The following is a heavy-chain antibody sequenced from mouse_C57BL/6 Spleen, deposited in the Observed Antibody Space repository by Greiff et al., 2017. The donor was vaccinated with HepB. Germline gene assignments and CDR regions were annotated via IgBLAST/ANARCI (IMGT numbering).Heavy chain of an antibody. Sequence: EVKLMESGPGLAKPSQTLSLTCSVTGYSITSDYWNWIRKFPGNKLEYMGYISYSGSTYYNPSLKSRISITRDTSKNQYYLQLNSVTTEDTATYYCARCASTMVTTDYAMDYWGQGTSVTVSS. CDR2: ISYSGST. D-gene: IGHD2-2*01. CDR3: ARCASTMVTTDYAMDY. J-gene: IGHJ4*01. CDR1: GYSITSDY. V-gene: IGHV3-8*01.